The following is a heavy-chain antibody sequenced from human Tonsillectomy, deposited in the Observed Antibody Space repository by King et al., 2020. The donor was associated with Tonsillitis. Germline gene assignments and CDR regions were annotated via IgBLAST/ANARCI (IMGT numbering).Heavy chain of an antibody. J-gene: IGHJ5*02. CDR2: IYYSGST. CDR1: GGSISSTDYY. D-gene: IGHD3-22*01. Sequence: VQLQESGPGLVKPSQTLSLTCTVSGGSISSTDYYLSWIRQPPGKGLEWIGYIYYSGSTYYNPSLKSRVTISVDTSKNQFSLKLSSVTAADTARYYCAGYFDSGGYYYVHWFAPGGQGTLVTASS. V-gene: IGHV4-30-4*01. CDR3: AGYFDSGGYYYVHWFAP.